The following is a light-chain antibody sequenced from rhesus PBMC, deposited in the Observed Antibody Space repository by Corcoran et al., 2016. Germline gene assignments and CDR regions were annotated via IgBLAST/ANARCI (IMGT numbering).Light chain of an antibody. Sequence: QAVVTQAPPMTVSPGGTGTLTCGSSTGAVTSGDSPNRFQQKPGQVPRGLIYNTDNKPSWTPARFSGSLAGGKAALTLAGAQPVDEAAYYRLLPYRGGQLLFGGGTRLTVL. J-gene: IGLJ3*01. CDR2: NTD. CDR3: LLPYRGGQLL. CDR1: TGAVTSGDS. V-gene: IGLV7-71*01.